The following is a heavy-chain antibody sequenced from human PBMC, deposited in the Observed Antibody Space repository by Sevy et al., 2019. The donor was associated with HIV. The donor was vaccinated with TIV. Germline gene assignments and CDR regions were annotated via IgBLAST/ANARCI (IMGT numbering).Heavy chain of an antibody. D-gene: IGHD3-3*01. J-gene: IGHJ5*02. CDR2: IYTSGST. CDR3: ARLFTIFGVANNWFDP. CDR1: GGSISSYY. Sequence: SETLSLTCTVSGGSISSYYWSWIRQPAGKGLEWIGRIYTSGSTNYNPSLKSRVTMSVDTSKNQFSLKLSSVTAEDTAVYYCARLFTIFGVANNWFDPWGQGTLVTVSS. V-gene: IGHV4-4*07.